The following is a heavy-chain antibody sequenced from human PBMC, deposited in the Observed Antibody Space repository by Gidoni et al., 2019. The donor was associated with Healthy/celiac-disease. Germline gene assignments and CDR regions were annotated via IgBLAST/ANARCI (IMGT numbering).Heavy chain of an antibody. D-gene: IGHD3-3*01. CDR1: GFTFSSYG. J-gene: IGHJ4*02. V-gene: IGHV3-33*01. CDR2: IWYDGSNK. Sequence: QVQLVESGGGVVQPGRSLRLSCAASGFTFSSYGRHWVRQAPGKGLEWVAVIWYDGSNKYYADSVKGRFTISRDNSKNTLYLQMNSLRAEDTAVYYCARDPTPYYDFWSGHYFDYWGQGTLVTVSS. CDR3: ARDPTPYYDFWSGHYFDY.